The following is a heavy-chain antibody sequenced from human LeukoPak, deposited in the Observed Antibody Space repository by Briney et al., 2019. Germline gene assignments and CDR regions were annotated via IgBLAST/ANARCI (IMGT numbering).Heavy chain of an antibody. Sequence: ASVKVSCKASGYTFTNYGINWVRQAPGQGLEWMGWISGYNGDINYAQRLQGRVTMTTDTSTTTAYMELRSLSSDDTAVYYCARVLSREGYFDYWGQETLVTVSS. CDR1: GYTFTNYG. V-gene: IGHV1-18*01. J-gene: IGHJ4*02. CDR3: ARVLSREGYFDY. D-gene: IGHD5-24*01. CDR2: ISGYNGDI.